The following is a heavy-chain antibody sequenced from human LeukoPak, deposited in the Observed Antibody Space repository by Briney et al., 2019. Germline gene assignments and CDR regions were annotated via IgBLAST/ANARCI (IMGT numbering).Heavy chain of an antibody. CDR1: GYTFTSYG. CDR2: ISAYNGNT. V-gene: IGHV1-18*01. CDR3: AIPYYYDSSGYYNQYYFDY. D-gene: IGHD3-22*01. J-gene: IGHJ4*02. Sequence: GASVKVSCKASGYTFTSYGISWVRQAPGQGLKWMGWISAYNGNTNYAQKLQGRVTMTTDTSTSTAYMELRSLRSDDTAVYYCAIPYYYDSSGYYNQYYFDYWGQGTLVTDSS.